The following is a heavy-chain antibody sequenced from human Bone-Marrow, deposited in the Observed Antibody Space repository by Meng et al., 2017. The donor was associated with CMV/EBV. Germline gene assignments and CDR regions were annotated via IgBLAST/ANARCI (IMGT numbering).Heavy chain of an antibody. CDR3: ARGYYGGNPTGFPVVDN. V-gene: IGHV3-11*01. D-gene: IGHD4-23*01. Sequence: GGSLRLSCAASGFPFSDFFMTWFRQTPGKGLEWISYISGNVKTFYYAESVKGRFTISRDNAKNSLFLQMNSLRDEDTAVYFCARGYYGGNPTGFPVVDNWGQGTLVTVSS. J-gene: IGHJ4*02. CDR1: GFPFSDFF. CDR2: ISGNVKTF.